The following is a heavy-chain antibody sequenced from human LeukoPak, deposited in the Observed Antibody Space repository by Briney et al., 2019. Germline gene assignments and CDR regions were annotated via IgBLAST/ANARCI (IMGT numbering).Heavy chain of an antibody. CDR3: ARDEVGATLDAFDI. V-gene: IGHV1-18*01. D-gene: IGHD1-26*01. CDR2: ISAYNGNT. J-gene: IGHJ3*02. Sequence: GASVKVSCKASGYTFTSYGISWVRQAPGQGLEWMRWISAYNGNTNYAQKLQGRVTMTTDTSTSTAYMELRSLRSDDTAVYYCARDEVGATLDAFDIWGQGTMVTVSS. CDR1: GYTFTSYG.